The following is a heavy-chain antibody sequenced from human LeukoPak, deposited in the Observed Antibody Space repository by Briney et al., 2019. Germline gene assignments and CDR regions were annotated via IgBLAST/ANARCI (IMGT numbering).Heavy chain of an antibody. CDR3: AKGYYDYVWGSYYFDY. CDR2: SNGSGGRT. CDR1: GFTFSSYA. J-gene: IGHJ4*02. V-gene: IGHV3-23*01. Sequence: PGGSLRLSCAASGFTFSSYAMSSVRQAPGKGLEWVAASNGSGGRTYYAGSVNGRLTISRDNSRDTLYLQVNTLKAEDMAVYYCAKGYYDYVWGSYYFDYWGQGTLVTVSS. D-gene: IGHD3-16*01.